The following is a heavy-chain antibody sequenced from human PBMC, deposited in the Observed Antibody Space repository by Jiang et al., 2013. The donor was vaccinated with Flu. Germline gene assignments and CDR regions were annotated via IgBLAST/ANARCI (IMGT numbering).Heavy chain of an antibody. D-gene: IGHD6-19*01. CDR3: ARAVADGVDY. V-gene: IGHV4-38-2*02. J-gene: IGHJ4*02. CDR2: ISHSGST. Sequence: GSGLVKPSETLSLTCTVSGYSVSSGYYWGWIRQPPGKGLERIATISHSGSTYYNPSLKSRVTISVDTSKNQFSLKVSSVTAADTAVYYCARAVADGVDYWGQGTLVTVSS. CDR1: GYSVSSGYY.